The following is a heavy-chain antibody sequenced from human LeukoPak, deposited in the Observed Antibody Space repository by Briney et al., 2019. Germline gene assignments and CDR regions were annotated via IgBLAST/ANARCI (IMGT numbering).Heavy chain of an antibody. CDR1: GFTFSSYA. CDR3: VKEGGTDAFDS. D-gene: IGHD3-16*01. Sequence: PGGSLRLSCAASGFTFSSYAMHWVRQAPGKGLEWVAVISYDGSNKYYADSVKGRFTISRDNAKNSLYLQMNSLRVEDTAVYYCVKEGGTDAFDSWGQGTPVTVSS. V-gene: IGHV3-30-3*01. J-gene: IGHJ4*02. CDR2: ISYDGSNK.